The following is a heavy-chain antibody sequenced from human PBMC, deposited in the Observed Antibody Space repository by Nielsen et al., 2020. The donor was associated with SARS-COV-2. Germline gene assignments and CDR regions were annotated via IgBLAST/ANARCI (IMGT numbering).Heavy chain of an antibody. V-gene: IGHV3-33*01. CDR3: GRDWGVDPFHYGMAV. CDR2: IWYDGSIK. CDR1: GFPFSSYG. Sequence: GESLKISCEASGFPFSSYGMHWVRQAPGKGLEWVSVIWYDGSIKNYAESVKGRFTISRDNSKNTLYLQMNSLRVEDTAVYYCGRDWGVDPFHYGMAVWGQGTTVTVSS. D-gene: IGHD3-16*01. J-gene: IGHJ6*02.